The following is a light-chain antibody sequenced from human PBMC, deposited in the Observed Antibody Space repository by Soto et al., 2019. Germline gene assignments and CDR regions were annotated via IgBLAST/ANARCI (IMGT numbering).Light chain of an antibody. CDR3: QQYTDWPWGT. J-gene: IGKJ4*01. CDR1: QSVHSN. Sequence: ELVMTQSPATLSLSPGETATLSCRASQSVHSNLAWFQQHPGQAPSLLIYGASSRATGIPVRFSGSGSGTEFTLTISSLQPEDFAVYYCQQYTDWPWGTFGGGTKVGIK. CDR2: GAS. V-gene: IGKV3-15*01.